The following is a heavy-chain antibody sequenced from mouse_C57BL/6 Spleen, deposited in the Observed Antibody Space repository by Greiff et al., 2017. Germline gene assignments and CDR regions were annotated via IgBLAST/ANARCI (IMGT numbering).Heavy chain of an antibody. V-gene: IGHV1-52*01. CDR3: ARWMGSNDDYLDY. Sequence: VQLQQPGAELVRPGSSVTLSCKASGYTFTSYWMHWVKQRPIQGLEWIGNIDPSDSGTHYNQKFKGKATLTVDKSSSTAYLQLSSLTSEDSAVDDCARWMGSNDDYLDYWGQGTSLTVSS. D-gene: IGHD2-12*01. CDR2: IDPSDSGT. CDR1: GYTFTSYW. J-gene: IGHJ2*02.